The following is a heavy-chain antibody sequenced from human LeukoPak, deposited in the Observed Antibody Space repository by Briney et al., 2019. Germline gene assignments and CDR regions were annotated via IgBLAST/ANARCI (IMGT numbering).Heavy chain of an antibody. Sequence: KSGGSLRLSCAASGFIFSDYYMSWIRQPPGKGLEWISYISNTGSAIYYADSVKGRLTVSRDNAKNSLYLQMNSLRAEDTAVYYCATRPQRGYCSGGSCYVPFDYWGQGTLVTVSS. CDR3: ATRPQRGYCSGGSCYVPFDY. CDR1: GFIFSDYY. J-gene: IGHJ4*02. V-gene: IGHV3-11*04. CDR2: ISNTGSAI. D-gene: IGHD2-15*01.